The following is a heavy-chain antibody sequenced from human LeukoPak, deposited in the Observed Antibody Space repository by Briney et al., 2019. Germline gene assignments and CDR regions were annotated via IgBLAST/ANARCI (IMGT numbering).Heavy chain of an antibody. CDR1: GYTFTSYG. J-gene: IGHJ4*02. D-gene: IGHD6-19*01. Sequence: VPVKVSCKASGYTFTSYGISWVRQAPGQGLEWMGWISAYNGNTNYAQKLQGRVTMTTDTSTSTAYMELRSLRSDDTAVYYCARVPRGYGGWYSDYWGQGTLVTVSS. V-gene: IGHV1-18*01. CDR3: ARVPRGYGGWYSDY. CDR2: ISAYNGNT.